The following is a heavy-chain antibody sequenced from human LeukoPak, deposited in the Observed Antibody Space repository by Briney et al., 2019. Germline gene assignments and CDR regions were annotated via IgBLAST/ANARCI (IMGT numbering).Heavy chain of an antibody. CDR3: AREDDRSFGAYDC. V-gene: IGHV1-18*01. D-gene: IGHD4-17*01. CDR1: NYTFSDYD. J-gene: IGHJ4*02. Sequence: GASVRVSCKASNYTFSDYDVTWVRQAPGQGLDWMGWVSKYTGNADYAPKFQGRVSMTTDTSTRTAYMELRGLRPDDTAVYFCAREDDRSFGAYDCWGQGTLVTVS. CDR2: VSKYTGNA.